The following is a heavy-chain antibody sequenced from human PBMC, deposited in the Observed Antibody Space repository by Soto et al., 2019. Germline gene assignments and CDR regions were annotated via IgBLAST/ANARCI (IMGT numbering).Heavy chain of an antibody. Sequence: QVQLQQWGAGLLKPSETLSLTCAVYGGSFSGYYWSWIRQPPGKGLEWIGEINHSGSTNYNPSLKSRVTISVDTSKNQFSLKLSSVTAADTAVYYCAIETPVLAVVVPAAIDYWGQGTLVTVSS. J-gene: IGHJ4*02. CDR1: GGSFSGYY. D-gene: IGHD2-2*01. CDR2: INHSGST. CDR3: AIETPVLAVVVPAAIDY. V-gene: IGHV4-34*01.